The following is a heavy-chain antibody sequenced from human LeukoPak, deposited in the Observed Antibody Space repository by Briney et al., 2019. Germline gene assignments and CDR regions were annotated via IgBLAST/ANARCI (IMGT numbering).Heavy chain of an antibody. V-gene: IGHV1-18*01. J-gene: IGHJ4*02. CDR3: ARDPDSYTTSVFDY. D-gene: IGHD2-2*02. CDR1: GYTFTSDG. Sequence: ASVKVSCKASGYTFTSDGISWVRQAPGQGLEWMGWISVSTGNTNYAQKLQGRVTMTIDTSTSTAYMELRSLRSDDTAVYYCARDPDSYTTSVFDYWGQGTLVTVSS. CDR2: ISVSTGNT.